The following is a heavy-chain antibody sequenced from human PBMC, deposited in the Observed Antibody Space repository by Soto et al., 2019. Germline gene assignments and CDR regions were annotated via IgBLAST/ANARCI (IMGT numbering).Heavy chain of an antibody. Sequence: GGSLRLSCAASGFTFSSYAMSWVRQAPGKGLEWVSAISGSGGSTYYADSVKGRFTISRDNSKNTLYLQMNSLRAEDTAVYYCARSLYSSSWYAYWGQGTLVTVSS. CDR2: ISGSGGST. D-gene: IGHD6-13*01. CDR3: ARSLYSSSWYAY. V-gene: IGHV3-23*01. CDR1: GFTFSSYA. J-gene: IGHJ4*02.